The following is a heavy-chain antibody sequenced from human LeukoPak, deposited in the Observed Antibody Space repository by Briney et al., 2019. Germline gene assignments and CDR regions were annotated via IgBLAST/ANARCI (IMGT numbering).Heavy chain of an antibody. Sequence: SETLSLTCAVSGYSISSGYYWGWIRQPPGKGLEWIGSIYHSGSTYYNPSLKSRVTISVDTSKNQFSLKLSSVTAADTAVYYCARLAVVGTGGAFDIWGQGTMVTVSS. J-gene: IGHJ3*02. D-gene: IGHD6-19*01. CDR3: ARLAVVGTGGAFDI. V-gene: IGHV4-38-2*01. CDR2: IYHSGST. CDR1: GYSISSGYY.